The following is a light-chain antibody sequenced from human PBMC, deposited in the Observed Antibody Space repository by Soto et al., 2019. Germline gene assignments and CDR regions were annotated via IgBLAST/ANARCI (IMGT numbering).Light chain of an antibody. J-gene: IGKJ2*01. Sequence: DIQMTQSPSSLSASVGDRVTITCRASQSISSYLNWYQQKPGKAPKLLIYAASSLQSGVPSRFSGSGSGTDFTLTISRLEPEDFAIYYCQQYGGVPYTFGQGTKVDIK. V-gene: IGKV1-39*01. CDR2: AAS. CDR3: QQYGGVPYT. CDR1: QSISSY.